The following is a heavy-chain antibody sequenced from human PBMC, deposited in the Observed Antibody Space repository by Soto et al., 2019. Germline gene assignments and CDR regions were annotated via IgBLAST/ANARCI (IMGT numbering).Heavy chain of an antibody. CDR1: GGSINYSY. Sequence: SETLSLTCTVSGGSINYSYWTWIRQPPGKGLEWVGYISYTGSANYNAALKSRLTISVDTSKKQFSLELSSVTAADTALYYCARVNYGDYYYGMDVWGQGTTVTVSS. J-gene: IGHJ6*02. D-gene: IGHD4-17*01. CDR2: ISYTGSA. V-gene: IGHV4-59*01. CDR3: ARVNYGDYYYGMDV.